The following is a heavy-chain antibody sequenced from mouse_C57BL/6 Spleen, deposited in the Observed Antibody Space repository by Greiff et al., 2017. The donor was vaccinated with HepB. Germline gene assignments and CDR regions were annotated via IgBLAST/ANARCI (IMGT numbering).Heavy chain of an antibody. V-gene: IGHV1-39*01. CDR3: AREVEYDYLDY. CDR1: GYSFTDYN. CDR2: INPNYGTT. Sequence: EVKLMESGPELVKPGASVKISCKASGYSFTDYNMNWVKQSNGKSLEWTGVINPNYGTTSYNQKFKGKATLTVDQSSSTAYMQLNSLTSEDSAVYYCAREVEYDYLDYWGQGTTLTVSS. J-gene: IGHJ2*01. D-gene: IGHD2-3*01.